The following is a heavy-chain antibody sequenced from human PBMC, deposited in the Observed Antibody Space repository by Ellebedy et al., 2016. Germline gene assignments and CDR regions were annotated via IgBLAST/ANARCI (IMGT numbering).Heavy chain of an antibody. V-gene: IGHV1-69*06. CDR1: GGTFSSYA. D-gene: IGHD3-10*01. Sequence: ASVKVSCKASGGTFSSYAISWVRQAPGRGLEWMGGIIPIFGTANYAQKFQGRVTITADKSTSTAYMELSSLRSEDTAVYYCASFVFSRGSGSYYDYWGQGTLVTVSS. CDR2: IIPIFGTA. J-gene: IGHJ4*02. CDR3: ASFVFSRGSGSYYDY.